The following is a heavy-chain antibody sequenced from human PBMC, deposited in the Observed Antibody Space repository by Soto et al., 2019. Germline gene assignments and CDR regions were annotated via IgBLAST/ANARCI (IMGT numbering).Heavy chain of an antibody. J-gene: IGHJ4*02. CDR2: MIPIFGTP. Sequence: QVQLVQSGAEVKKPGSSVRVSCKASGGTFSSYTISWVRQAPGQGLEWMGGMIPIFGTPNYAQKFQDRVTITADESTSTAYMDLSSLRSEDTAVYYCARAVDFWYLDSWGQGTLVTVSS. CDR1: GGTFSSYT. V-gene: IGHV1-69*01. CDR3: ARAVDFWYLDS. D-gene: IGHD3-3*01.